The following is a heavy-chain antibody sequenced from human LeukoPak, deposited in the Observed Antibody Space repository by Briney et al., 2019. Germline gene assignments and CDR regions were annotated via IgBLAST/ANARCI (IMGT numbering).Heavy chain of an antibody. Sequence: GGSLRLSCAASGFTFSSYGMHWVRQAPGKGLEWVAVISYDGSNKYYADSVKGRFTISRDNSKNTLYLQMNSLRAEDTAVYYCAKDLFAYGDYWGFGWFDPWGQGTLVTVSS. J-gene: IGHJ5*02. D-gene: IGHD2-21*02. CDR1: GFTFSSYG. V-gene: IGHV3-30*18. CDR2: ISYDGSNK. CDR3: AKDLFAYGDYWGFGWFDP.